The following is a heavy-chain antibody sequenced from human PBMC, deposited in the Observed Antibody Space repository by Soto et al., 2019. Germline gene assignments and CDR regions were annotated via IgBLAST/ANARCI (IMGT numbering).Heavy chain of an antibody. D-gene: IGHD6-19*01. V-gene: IGHV3-30-3*01. J-gene: IGHJ4*02. CDR3: ARDRSSACCSYFAN. Sequence: LRLSCAASGFTFISYAMHWVRQAPGKELEWVAVISYDGTNKYYADSVKGRFTISRDNSKNTLFLQMNSLRAEDTAVYYCARDRSSACCSYFANGGQGNLVTV. CDR1: GFTFISYA. CDR2: ISYDGTNK.